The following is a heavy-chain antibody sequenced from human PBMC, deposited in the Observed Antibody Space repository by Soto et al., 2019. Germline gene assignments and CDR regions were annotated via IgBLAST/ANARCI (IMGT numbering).Heavy chain of an antibody. D-gene: IGHD3-16*01. J-gene: IGHJ6*03. CDR2: ISASGGST. V-gene: IGHV3-23*01. CDR1: GFTFSSYA. CDR3: AKESRLTGASYYYYYMDV. Sequence: GGSLRLSCAASGFTFSSYAMSWVRQPPGKGLEWVSTISASGGSTYYADSVKGRFTISTDNSKNTLYLQMNSLRAEDTAVYYCAKESRLTGASYYYYYMDVWGKGTTVTVSS.